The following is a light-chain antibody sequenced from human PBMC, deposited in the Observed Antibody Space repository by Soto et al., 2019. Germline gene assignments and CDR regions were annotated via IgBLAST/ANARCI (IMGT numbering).Light chain of an antibody. Sequence: IVLTQSPGTLSLSPGDRVTISCWASQSVTTRSAWYQHKPGHAPTLLMSVPSNRASGVPVRFSGSGSSTDITLTITRLNHEDFSPYYYQQYGRSPITFGLGTRLDIK. CDR3: QQYGRSPIT. CDR1: QSVTTRS. V-gene: IGKV3-20*01. CDR2: VPS. J-gene: IGKJ5*01.